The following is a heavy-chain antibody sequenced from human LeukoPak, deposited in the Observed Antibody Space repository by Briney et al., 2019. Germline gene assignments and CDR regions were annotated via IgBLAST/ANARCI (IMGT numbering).Heavy chain of an antibody. V-gene: IGHV4-61*02. CDR1: GGSISSGNYY. Sequence: SQTLSLTCTVSGGSISSGNYYWSWNRQPAGKGLEWIGRIYSSGSTNYNPSLKSRVTISEDTSKNQFSLKLTSVTAADTAVYYCAREFWNYRSGNLQAFHIWGQGTLVTVSS. CDR2: IYSSGST. J-gene: IGHJ3*02. CDR3: AREFWNYRSGNLQAFHI. D-gene: IGHD3-10*01.